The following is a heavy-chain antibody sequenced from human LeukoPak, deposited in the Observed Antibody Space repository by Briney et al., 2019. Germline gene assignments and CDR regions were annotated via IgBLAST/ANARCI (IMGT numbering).Heavy chain of an antibody. CDR2: IGSSSSYI. Sequence: GGSLRLSCAASGFTFSSYSMNWVRQAPGKGLEWVSSIGSSSSYIYYADSVKGRFTISRDNAKNSLYLQMNSLRAEDTAVYYCARDGHIGSSSNWFDPWGQGTLVTVSS. CDR1: GFTFSSYS. J-gene: IGHJ5*02. CDR3: ARDGHIGSSSNWFDP. D-gene: IGHD6-13*01. V-gene: IGHV3-21*01.